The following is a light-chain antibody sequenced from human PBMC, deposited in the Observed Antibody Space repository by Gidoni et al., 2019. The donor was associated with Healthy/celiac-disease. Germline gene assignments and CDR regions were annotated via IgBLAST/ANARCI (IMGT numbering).Light chain of an antibody. CDR3: QQYGSSPPYT. CDR2: GAS. J-gene: IGKJ2*01. CDR1: QSVSSSY. V-gene: IGKV3-20*01. Sequence: EIVLTQCPGTLSLSPGERATLSCRASQSVSSSYLAWYQQKPGQAPRLLIYGASSRATGIPDRFSGSGSGTDFTLTISRLEPEDFAVYYCQQYGSSPPYTFXRXTKLEIK.